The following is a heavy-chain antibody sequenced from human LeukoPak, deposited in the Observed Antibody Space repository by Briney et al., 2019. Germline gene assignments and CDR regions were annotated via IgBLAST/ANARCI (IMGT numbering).Heavy chain of an antibody. J-gene: IGHJ4*02. D-gene: IGHD5-18*01. CDR1: GFTFCSDV. CDR2: IGGIGVRT. V-gene: IGHV3-23*01. Sequence: SGGSLRLSCAPSGFTFCSDVMSWVREAPGQGRGWVSAIGGIGVRTYSAAPVSGRFTISRDNSKNTLYLQINSLRAEDTAVYYCAITPGYSYGLYYFDDWGQGTLVTVSS. CDR3: AITPGYSYGLYYFDD.